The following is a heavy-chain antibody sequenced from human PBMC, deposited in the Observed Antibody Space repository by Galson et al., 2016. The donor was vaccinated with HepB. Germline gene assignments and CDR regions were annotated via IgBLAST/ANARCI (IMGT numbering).Heavy chain of an antibody. CDR3: ARLSIAARLGVDY. CDR1: GGSISSSTYY. V-gene: IGHV4-39*01. CDR2: IYYTGSI. J-gene: IGHJ4*02. D-gene: IGHD6-6*01. Sequence: SETLSLTCAVSGGSISSSTYYWGWVRQPPGKGLEWIGSIYYTGSIYYNPSLKSRLTISVDTSKNQFSLKLNSVTAADTAVYYCARLSIAARLGVDYWGQGTLVTVSS.